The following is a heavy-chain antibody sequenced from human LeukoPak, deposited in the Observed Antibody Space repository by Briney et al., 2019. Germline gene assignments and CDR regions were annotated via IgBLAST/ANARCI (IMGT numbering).Heavy chain of an antibody. CDR3: ARDYYDSSGYPFYFDY. Sequence: PGGSLRLSCAASGFTFSDYYMSWIRQAPGKGLVWVSYISSSGSTIYYADSVKGRFTISRDNAKNSLYLQMNSLRAEDTAVYYCARDYYDSSGYPFYFDYWGQGTLVTVSS. D-gene: IGHD3-22*01. CDR2: ISSSGSTI. J-gene: IGHJ4*02. V-gene: IGHV3-11*01. CDR1: GFTFSDYY.